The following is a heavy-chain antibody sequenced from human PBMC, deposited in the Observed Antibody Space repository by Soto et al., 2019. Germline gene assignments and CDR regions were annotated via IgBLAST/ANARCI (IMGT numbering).Heavy chain of an antibody. CDR2: ISHGGSP. CDR3: ARGHYYYAMDV. Sequence: QLKLHESGSGVVKPSQTLSLTCAVSGGSVSSGVFSWNWIRQPPGQGLEWIGYISHGGSPHYTPSLRGRVSISVDRSTNVISLNLTSMTPADTAVYFCARGHYYYAMDVWGQGTTVTVSS. CDR1: GGSVSSGVFS. J-gene: IGHJ6*02. V-gene: IGHV4-30-2*01.